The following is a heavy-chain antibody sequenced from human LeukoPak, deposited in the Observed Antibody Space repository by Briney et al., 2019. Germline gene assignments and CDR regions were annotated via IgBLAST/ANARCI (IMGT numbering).Heavy chain of an antibody. CDR2: IKQDGSEK. Sequence: PGGSLRLSCAASGFTFSSYWMSWVRQAPGKGLEWVGNIKQDGSEKYYADSVKGRFTISRDNAKNSLYLQMNSLRAEGTAVYYCARGAQYCNGGSCFEYYFNYWGQGTLVTVSS. D-gene: IGHD2-15*01. J-gene: IGHJ4*02. CDR3: ARGAQYCNGGSCFEYYFNY. CDR1: GFTFSSYW. V-gene: IGHV3-7*01.